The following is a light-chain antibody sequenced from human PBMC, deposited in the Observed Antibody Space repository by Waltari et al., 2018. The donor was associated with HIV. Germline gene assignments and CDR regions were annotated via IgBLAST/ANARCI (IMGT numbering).Light chain of an antibody. CDR3: QVWDSSSDHYV. CDR1: NIGRKS. V-gene: IGLV3-21*04. J-gene: IGLJ1*01. Sequence: SYVLTQPPSVSVAPGKTARITCGGNNIGRKSGHWYQQKPGQAPVLVIYDDGDRPSGIPERFSGSNSGNTATLTISRVEAGDEADYYCQVWDSSSDHYVFGTGTKVTVL. CDR2: DDG.